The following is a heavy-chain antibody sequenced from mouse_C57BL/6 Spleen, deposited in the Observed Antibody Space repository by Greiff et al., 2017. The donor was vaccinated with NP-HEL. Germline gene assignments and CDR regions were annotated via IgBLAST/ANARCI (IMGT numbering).Heavy chain of an antibody. D-gene: IGHD1-1*01. J-gene: IGHJ2*01. V-gene: IGHV5-6*02. CDR3: ARHLVRGSTDY. Sequence: DVMLVESGGDLVKPGGSLKLSCAASGFTFSSYGMSWVRQTPDKRLEWVATISSGGSYTYYPDSVKGRFTISRDNAKKPLYLQMSSLKSEDTAMYYCARHLVRGSTDYWGQGTTLTVSS. CDR2: ISSGGSYT. CDR1: GFTFSSYG.